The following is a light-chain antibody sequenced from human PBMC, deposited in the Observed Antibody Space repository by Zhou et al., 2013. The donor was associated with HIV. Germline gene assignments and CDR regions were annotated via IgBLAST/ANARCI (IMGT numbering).Light chain of an antibody. Sequence: DIVMTQSPLSLPVTPGESASISCRSSQSLLHSNGYNYLDWYLQKPGQSPQLLIFLGSNRASGVPDRFSGSGSGTDFTLKISRVEAEDVGVYYCMEALQTPLTFGQGTNVEIK. CDR3: MEALQTPLT. CDR2: LGS. J-gene: IGKJ1*01. CDR1: QSLLHSNGYNY. V-gene: IGKV2-28*01.